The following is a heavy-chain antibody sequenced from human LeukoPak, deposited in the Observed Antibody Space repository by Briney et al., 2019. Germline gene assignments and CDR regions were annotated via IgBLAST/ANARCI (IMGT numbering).Heavy chain of an antibody. V-gene: IGHV1-2*02. J-gene: IGHJ4*02. CDR2: INGKRGDT. CDR3: ARDHDWGVDY. CDR1: GYTFTGYY. D-gene: IGHD7-27*01. Sequence: GAPVKVSCKASGYTFTGYYMHWVRQAPGQGLEWMGWINGKRGDTNYAQNFQDGVTMTRDTSTSTVYMELSRLTVDDTAVYYCARDHDWGVDYRGQGTLVTVSS.